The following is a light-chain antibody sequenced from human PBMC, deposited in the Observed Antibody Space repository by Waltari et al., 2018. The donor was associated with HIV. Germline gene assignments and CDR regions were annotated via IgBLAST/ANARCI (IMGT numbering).Light chain of an antibody. Sequence: QSVLTQPPSVSGAPGQRVTISCTGSSSNIWAGHDVHWYPQLPGTAPKILTYGHGDGPSGVPGRFSGSKSGTSASLAITGLQAEDEADYYCQSHDTSLAGPCVFGTGTKVTVL. CDR3: QSHDTSLAGPCV. CDR1: SSNIWAGHD. CDR2: GHG. V-gene: IGLV1-40*01. J-gene: IGLJ1*01.